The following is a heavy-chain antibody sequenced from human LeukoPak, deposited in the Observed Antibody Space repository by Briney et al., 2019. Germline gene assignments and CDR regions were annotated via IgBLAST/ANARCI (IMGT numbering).Heavy chain of an antibody. V-gene: IGHV3-7*01. J-gene: IGHJ4*02. D-gene: IGHD3-10*01. CDR3: ARALGFGGYYFDY. CDR1: GFTFSSYW. Sequence: GGSLRLSCAASGFTFSSYWMSWVRQAPGKGLEWVANIKQDGSEKYYVDSVKGRFTISRDNAKNSLYLQMNSLRAEDTAVYYCARALGFGGYYFDYWGQGTLVTVSS. CDR2: IKQDGSEK.